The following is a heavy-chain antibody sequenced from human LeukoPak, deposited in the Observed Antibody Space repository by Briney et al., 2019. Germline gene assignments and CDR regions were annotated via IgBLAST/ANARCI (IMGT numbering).Heavy chain of an antibody. Sequence: SETLSLTCTVSGASLSRYYWSWIRQPAGKGLEWIGRIHSSGSTNYYPSLKSRVTMSVDTSKNQFSLKLSSVTAADTAVYYCARSEADGSGSFDYWGQGTLVTVSS. V-gene: IGHV4-4*07. CDR2: IHSSGST. J-gene: IGHJ4*02. D-gene: IGHD3-10*01. CDR3: ARSEADGSGSFDY. CDR1: GASLSRYY.